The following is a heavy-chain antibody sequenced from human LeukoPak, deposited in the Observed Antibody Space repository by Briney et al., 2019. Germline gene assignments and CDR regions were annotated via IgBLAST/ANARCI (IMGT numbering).Heavy chain of an antibody. Sequence: SETLSLTCAVYGGSFSDFYWNWIRQPPGKGLEWIGEINHNGSTNYNPSLKSRVTISVDTSKDQFSLRLSSVTAADTAMYYCVKSGGYGLIDYWGQGTLVTVSS. V-gene: IGHV4-34*01. CDR2: INHNGST. CDR3: VKSGGYGLIDY. D-gene: IGHD6-19*01. CDR1: GGSFSDFY. J-gene: IGHJ4*02.